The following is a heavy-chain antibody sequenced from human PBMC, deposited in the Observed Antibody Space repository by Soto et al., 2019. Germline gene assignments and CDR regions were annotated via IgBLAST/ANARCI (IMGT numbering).Heavy chain of an antibody. CDR3: AKDPGLYCSGGSCYSYYYYYMDV. J-gene: IGHJ6*03. CDR1: GFTFSSYA. CDR2: ISGSGGST. V-gene: IGHV3-23*01. Sequence: GGSLRLSCAASGFTFSSYAMSWVRQAPGKGLEWVSAISGSGGSTYYADSVKGRFTISRDNSKNTLYLQMNSLRAEDTAVYYCAKDPGLYCSGGSCYSYYYYYMDVWGKGTTVTVSS. D-gene: IGHD2-15*01.